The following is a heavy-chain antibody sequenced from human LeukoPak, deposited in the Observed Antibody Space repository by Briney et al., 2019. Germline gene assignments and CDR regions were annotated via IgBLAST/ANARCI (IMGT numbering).Heavy chain of an antibody. V-gene: IGHV3-23*01. CDR2: ISGSGGST. J-gene: IGHJ4*02. Sequence: GGSLRLSYAASGFTFSSYAMGWVRQAPAKGLEWVSAISGSGGSTYYADSVKGRFTISRDNSKNTLYLQMNSVRAEDTAVYYCAKFNKAGYSFGTGYFDYWGQGTLVTVSS. CDR3: AKFNKAGYSFGTGYFDY. D-gene: IGHD5-18*01. CDR1: GFTFSSYA.